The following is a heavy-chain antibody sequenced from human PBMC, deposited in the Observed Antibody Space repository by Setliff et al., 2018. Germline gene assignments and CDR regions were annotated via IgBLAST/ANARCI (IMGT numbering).Heavy chain of an antibody. J-gene: IGHJ6*02. CDR3: TRDYGFCSGGSCSYYGMDV. Sequence: GGSLRLSCAASGFTFSSYSMNWVRQAPGKGLEWVSSIISSGSHIYYADSVKGRFTGSRDNAKNSLYLQMNSLRADGTAVYYCTRDYGFCSGGSCSYYGMDVWGQGTTVTVSS. CDR1: GFTFSSYS. CDR2: IISSGSHI. D-gene: IGHD2-15*01. V-gene: IGHV3-21*01.